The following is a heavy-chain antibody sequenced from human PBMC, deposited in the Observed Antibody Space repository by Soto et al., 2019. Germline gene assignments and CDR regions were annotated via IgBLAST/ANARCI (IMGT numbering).Heavy chain of an antibody. D-gene: IGHD2-2*01. Sequence: GGSLRLSCAASGFTFSSYAMHWVRQAPGKGLEYLSGISSNGGNTDYANSVKGRFTISRDNAKNTLYLQMKSLRAEDTAVYYCTRSITGFSYADSWGQGTLVTVSS. CDR2: ISSNGGNT. CDR3: TRSITGFSYADS. V-gene: IGHV3-64*04. J-gene: IGHJ4*02. CDR1: GFTFSSYA.